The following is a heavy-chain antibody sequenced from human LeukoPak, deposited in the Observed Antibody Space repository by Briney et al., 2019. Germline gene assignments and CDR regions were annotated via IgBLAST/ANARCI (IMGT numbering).Heavy chain of an antibody. CDR3: ARERSGLRLGELSPLPDAFDI. J-gene: IGHJ3*02. CDR1: GFTFSSYA. D-gene: IGHD3-16*02. Sequence: GGSLRLSCAASGFTFSSYAMLWVRQAPGKGLEWVAVISYDGSNKYYADSVKGRFTISRDNSKNTLYLQMNSLRAEDTAVYYCARERSGLRLGELSPLPDAFDIWGQGTMVTVSS. CDR2: ISYDGSNK. V-gene: IGHV3-30-3*01.